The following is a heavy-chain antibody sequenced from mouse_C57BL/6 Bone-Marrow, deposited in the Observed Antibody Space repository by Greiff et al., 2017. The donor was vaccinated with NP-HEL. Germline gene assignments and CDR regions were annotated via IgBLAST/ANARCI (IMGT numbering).Heavy chain of an antibody. J-gene: IGHJ4*01. CDR1: GYTFTSYW. CDR3: ARDYGYDIYAMDY. V-gene: IGHV1-64*01. CDR2: IHPNSGST. Sequence: QVQLQQPGAELVKPGASVKLSCKASGYTFTSYWMHWVKQRPGQGPEWIGMIHPNSGSTNYNEKFKSKATLTVDKSSSTAYMQLSSLTSEDSAVYYCARDYGYDIYAMDYWGQGTSVTVSS. D-gene: IGHD2-2*01.